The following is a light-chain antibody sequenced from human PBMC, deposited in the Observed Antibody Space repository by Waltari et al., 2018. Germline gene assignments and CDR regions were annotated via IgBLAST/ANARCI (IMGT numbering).Light chain of an antibody. J-gene: IGLJ3*02. CDR3: LLLYSGTWV. CDR1: TGAVTSGHY. CDR2: DTS. V-gene: IGLV7-46*01. Sequence: QAVVTQEPSLTVSPGGTVTLPCGSSTGAVTSGHYPYWFQQKPGQAPKTLIYDTSIRHSWIPARFSGSLLGDKAALTLSGAQPEDEAEYYCLLLYSGTWVFGGGTKVTVL.